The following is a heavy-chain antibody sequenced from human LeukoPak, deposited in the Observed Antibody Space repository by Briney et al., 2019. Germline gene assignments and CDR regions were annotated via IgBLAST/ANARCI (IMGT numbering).Heavy chain of an antibody. D-gene: IGHD5-18*01. Sequence: GGSLRLSCAASGFTFSSYAMHWVRQAPGKGLEWVAVISYDGSNKYYADSVKGRFTISRDNSKNTLYLQMNSLRAEDTAVYYCARSGYSYGYSVYWGQGTLVTVSS. CDR1: GFTFSSYA. CDR3: ARSGYSYGYSVY. J-gene: IGHJ4*02. CDR2: ISYDGSNK. V-gene: IGHV3-30*04.